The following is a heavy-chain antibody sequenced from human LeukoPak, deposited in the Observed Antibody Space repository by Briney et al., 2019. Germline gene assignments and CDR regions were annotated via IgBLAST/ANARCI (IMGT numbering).Heavy chain of an antibody. V-gene: IGHV4-34*01. Sequence: SETLSLTCAVYGGSFSGYYWSWIRQPPGKGLEWIGEINHSGSTNYNPSLKSRVTISVDTSKNQFSLKLSSVTAADTAVYYCAREPRGFSGGSYYLWFDPWGQGTLVTVSS. CDR3: AREPRGFSGGSYYLWFDP. CDR2: INHSGST. CDR1: GGSFSGYY. J-gene: IGHJ5*02. D-gene: IGHD1-26*01.